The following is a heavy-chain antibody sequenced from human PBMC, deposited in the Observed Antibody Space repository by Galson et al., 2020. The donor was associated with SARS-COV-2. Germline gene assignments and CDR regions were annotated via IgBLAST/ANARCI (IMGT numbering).Heavy chain of an antibody. CDR1: GFTFSGSS. J-gene: IGHJ4*02. V-gene: IGHV3-21*01. Sequence: KIGESLKISCATSGFTFSGSSMAWVRQAPGRGLEWVSSISSTSKYLSYADSVKGRFIVSRDNAQNSLYLLVNSLRAEDTAVYYCARVSEGPLGFLRPTVAGPIDYWGQGILVTVSP. CDR2: ISSTSKYL. D-gene: IGHD6-19*01. CDR3: ARVSEGPLGFLRPTVAGPIDY.